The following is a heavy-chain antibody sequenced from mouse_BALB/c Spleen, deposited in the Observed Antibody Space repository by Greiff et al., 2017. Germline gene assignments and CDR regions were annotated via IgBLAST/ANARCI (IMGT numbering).Heavy chain of an antibody. V-gene: IGHV5-17*02. CDR1: GFTFSSFG. Sequence: EVMLVESGGGLVQPGGSRKLSCAASGFTFSSFGMHWVRQAPEKGLEWVAYISSGSSTIYYADTVKGRFTISRDNPKNTLFLQMTSLRSEDTARYYCARSGGSYDYGTMDYWGQGTSVTVSS. CDR2: ISSGSSTI. D-gene: IGHD2-4*01. J-gene: IGHJ4*01. CDR3: ARSGGSYDYGTMDY.